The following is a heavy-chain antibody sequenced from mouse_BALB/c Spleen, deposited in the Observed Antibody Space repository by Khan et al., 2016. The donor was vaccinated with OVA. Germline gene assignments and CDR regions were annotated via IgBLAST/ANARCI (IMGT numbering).Heavy chain of an antibody. Sequence: QVQLKESGAELMKPGASVKISCKATGYTFSSYWIEWVKQRPGHGLEWIGEILPGSGSTNYNEKFKGKATFTADTSSNPAYLQLSSLTSEDSAVYYCARLGSSGYSYAMDYWGQGTSVTGSS. V-gene: IGHV1-9*01. CDR3: ARLGSSGYSYAMDY. CDR2: ILPGSGST. J-gene: IGHJ4*01. CDR1: GYTFSSYW. D-gene: IGHD3-1*01.